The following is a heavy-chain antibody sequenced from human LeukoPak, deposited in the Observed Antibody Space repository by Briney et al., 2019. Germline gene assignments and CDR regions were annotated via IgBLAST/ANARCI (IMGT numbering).Heavy chain of an antibody. CDR2: INHSGST. V-gene: IGHV4-34*01. Sequence: SETLSLTCAVYGGSFSGFYWSWIRQPPGKGLEWIGEINHSGSTDYNPSLKSRVTISVDTSKNQFSLKLSSVTAADTAVYYCATLKQNIAVAGTGGSYFDYWGQGTLVTVSS. J-gene: IGHJ4*02. CDR1: GGSFSGFY. CDR3: ATLKQNIAVAGTGGSYFDY. D-gene: IGHD6-13*01.